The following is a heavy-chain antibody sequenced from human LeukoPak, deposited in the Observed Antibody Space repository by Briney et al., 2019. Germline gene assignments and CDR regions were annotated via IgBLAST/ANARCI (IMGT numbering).Heavy chain of an antibody. CDR1: GVSVSSANYY. CDR2: IYYSGST. V-gene: IGHV4-61*01. J-gene: IGHJ5*02. D-gene: IGHD3-22*01. Sequence: SETLSLTCTVSGVSVSSANYYWSWIRQPPGEGLEWIGYIYYSGSTSYNPSLKSRVTISVDTSKNQFSLKLSSVTAADTAVYYCAGDNGGPRSGYYYGIWFDPWGQGTLVTVSS. CDR3: AGDNGGPRSGYYYGIWFDP.